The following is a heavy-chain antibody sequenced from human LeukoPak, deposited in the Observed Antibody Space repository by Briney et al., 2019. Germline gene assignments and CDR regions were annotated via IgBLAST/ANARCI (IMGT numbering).Heavy chain of an antibody. CDR1: GFSLSTSGVG. CDR2: IYWDDDK. Sequence: SGPTLVKPTQTLTLTCTFSGFSLSTSGVGVGWIRQPPGKALEWLALIYWDDDKRYSPSLKSRLTITKDTSKNQVVLTMTNMDPVDTATYYCAHSPTAMDYYYYYGMDVWGQGTTVTVSS. V-gene: IGHV2-5*02. D-gene: IGHD5-18*01. J-gene: IGHJ6*02. CDR3: AHSPTAMDYYYYYGMDV.